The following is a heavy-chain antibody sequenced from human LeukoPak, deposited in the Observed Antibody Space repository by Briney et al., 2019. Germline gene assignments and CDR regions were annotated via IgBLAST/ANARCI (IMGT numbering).Heavy chain of an antibody. Sequence: EASVKVSCKASGYTFTGYYMHWVRQAPGQGLEWMGWINPNSGGTNYAQKFQGRVTMTRDTSISTAYMELSRLRSDDTAVYYCARGPHYYDSSGYEYFQRWGQGTLVTVSS. J-gene: IGHJ1*01. D-gene: IGHD3-22*01. CDR1: GYTFTGYY. CDR2: INPNSGGT. CDR3: ARGPHYYDSSGYEYFQR. V-gene: IGHV1-2*02.